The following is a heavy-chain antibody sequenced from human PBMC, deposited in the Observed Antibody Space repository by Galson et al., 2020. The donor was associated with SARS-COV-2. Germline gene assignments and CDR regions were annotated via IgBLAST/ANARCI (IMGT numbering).Heavy chain of an antibody. J-gene: IGHJ5*01. V-gene: IGHV1-2*02. CDR1: GYSFTGYY. D-gene: IGHD3-10*01. CDR2: INPNSGRT. CDR3: AKGTLYYYNSGSYRFDS. Sequence: ASVKVSCKASGYSFTGYYMHWVRQAPGQGLEWMGWINPNSGRTSYAQNFQARVTMTRDTSINTAYMELSRLRSDDMAVYYCAKGTLYYYNSGSYRFDSWGQGTLVMVSS.